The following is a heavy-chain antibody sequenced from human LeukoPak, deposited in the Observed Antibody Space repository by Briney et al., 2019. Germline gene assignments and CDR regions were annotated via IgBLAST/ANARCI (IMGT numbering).Heavy chain of an antibody. CDR3: AKRPAGSGSYNWYFDL. V-gene: IGHV3-30*18. Sequence: GGSLRLSCAASGFTLNNSGIHWVRQAPGKGLDWVAGISYDGSNKYYADSVRGRFTISRDNSKNTVSLQMNSLRADDTAVYYCAKRPAGSGSYNWYFDLWGRGTLVTVSS. J-gene: IGHJ2*01. CDR1: GFTLNNSG. D-gene: IGHD3-10*01. CDR2: ISYDGSNK.